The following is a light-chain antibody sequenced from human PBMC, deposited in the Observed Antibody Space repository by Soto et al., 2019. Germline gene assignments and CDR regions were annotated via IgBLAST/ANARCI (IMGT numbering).Light chain of an antibody. CDR3: QQYGSSPRT. V-gene: IGKV3-20*01. J-gene: IGKJ1*01. CDR1: QRVSSSY. CDR2: GAS. Sequence: EIVLTQSPGTLSLSPGEKATPSCRASQRVSSSYLAWYQQKPGQAPRLLVYGASSRATGIPDRFSGSGSGTDFTLTISRLEPEDFAVYYCQQYGSSPRTFGQGTKVDIK.